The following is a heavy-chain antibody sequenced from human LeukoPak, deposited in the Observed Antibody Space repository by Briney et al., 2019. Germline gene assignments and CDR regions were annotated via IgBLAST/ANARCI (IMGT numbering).Heavy chain of an antibody. CDR3: ARGPTYDYVWGSYRPPLDY. V-gene: IGHV4-34*01. D-gene: IGHD3-16*02. CDR1: GGSFSGYY. CDR2: INHSGST. Sequence: PSETLSLTCAVYGGSFSGYYWSWIRQPPGKGLEWIGEINHSGSTNYNPSLKSRVTISVDTSKNQFSLKPSSVTAADTAVYYCARGPTYDYVWGSYRPPLDYWGQGTLVTVSS. J-gene: IGHJ4*02.